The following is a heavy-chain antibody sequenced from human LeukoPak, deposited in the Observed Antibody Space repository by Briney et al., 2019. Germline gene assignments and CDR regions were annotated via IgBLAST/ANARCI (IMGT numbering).Heavy chain of an antibody. CDR1: GFTFRSYW. V-gene: IGHV3-7*01. J-gene: IGHJ4*02. CDR3: ARSDSPYYYDSSGRSFDY. D-gene: IGHD3-22*01. CDR2: IKQDGSEE. Sequence: GGSLRLSCAASGFTFRSYWMSWVRQAPGKGLEWVANIKQDGSEENYVDSVKGRFTISRDNAKNSLYLQMNSLRAEDTAVYYCARSDSPYYYDSSGRSFDYWGQGTLVTVSS.